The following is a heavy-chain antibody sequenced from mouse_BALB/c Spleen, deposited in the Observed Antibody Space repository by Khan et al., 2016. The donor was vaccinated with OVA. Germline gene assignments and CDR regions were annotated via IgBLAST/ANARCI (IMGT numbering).Heavy chain of an antibody. CDR2: ISSGGDYT. D-gene: IGHD2-3*01. V-gene: IGHV5-6*01. CDR3: ADGLSGSFAY. J-gene: IGHJ3*01. Sequence: EVQLQESGGDLVKPGGSLKLSCAASGFTFSSYSMSWVRQTPDKRLEWVASISSGGDYTYYPDSVKGRFTISRDNAKNTLYLQMSDLKSEDTAMCYCADGLSGSFAYWGQGTLVTGSA. CDR1: GFTFSSYS.